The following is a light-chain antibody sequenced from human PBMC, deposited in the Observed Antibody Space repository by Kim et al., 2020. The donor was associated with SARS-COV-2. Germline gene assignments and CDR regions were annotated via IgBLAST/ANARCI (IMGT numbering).Light chain of an antibody. CDR1: NIGSKI. V-gene: IGLV3-9*01. J-gene: IGLJ3*02. CDR2: RDT. Sequence: SVALGQTATITCGASNIGSKIVPWYQQTPGQAPVMVIDRDTNRPSGIPERFSGSTSGNTATPTISRAQAGDEADYYCQVWDSNTWVFGGGTQLTVL. CDR3: QVWDSNTWV.